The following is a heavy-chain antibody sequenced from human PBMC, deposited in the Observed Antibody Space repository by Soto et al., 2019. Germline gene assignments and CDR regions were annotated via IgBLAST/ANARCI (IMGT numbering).Heavy chain of an antibody. CDR1: GGSISIGDYY. CDR2: NYYSGST. J-gene: IGHJ5*01. V-gene: IGHV4-30-4*01. CDR3: ARERVPSYIHNTWFDS. Sequence: SETLSLTCTVSGGSISIGDYYLSWLRQSPGKGLEWIGYNYYSGSTYYNPTLKSPVTISIDTSKNQFSMKLSSVTDADTAVYYCARERVPSYIHNTWFDSWGQGTMVTVSS. D-gene: IGHD3-10*01.